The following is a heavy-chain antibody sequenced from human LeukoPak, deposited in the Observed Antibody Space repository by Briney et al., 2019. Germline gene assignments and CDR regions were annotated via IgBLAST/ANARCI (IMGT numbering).Heavy chain of an antibody. D-gene: IGHD3-10*01. CDR3: ARAAGDSPPYYYYMDV. V-gene: IGHV4-59*01. CDR1: GGSISSYF. CDR2: INYSGST. J-gene: IGHJ6*03. Sequence: SETLSLTCTVSGGSISSYFWSWIRQPPGKGLEWIGYINYSGSTNYSPSLTSRVTISVDTSKNQFSLKLSSVTAADTAVYYCARAAGDSPPYYYYMDVWGKGTTVTASS.